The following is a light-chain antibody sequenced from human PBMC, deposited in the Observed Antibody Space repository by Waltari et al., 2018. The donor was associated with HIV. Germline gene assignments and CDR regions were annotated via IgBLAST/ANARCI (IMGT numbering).Light chain of an antibody. J-gene: IGLJ2*01. CDR1: LSNIVRFD. Sequence: QPMLTQPPSVSGAPGQTVTISCIRDLSNIVRFDVPWYPQLPGAAPKLLIYANTNRPSGVPDRFSASKSGTSASLAISGLQAEDEADYYCQSYDTILSGPVVVFGGGTKLTVL. V-gene: IGLV1-40*01. CDR2: ANT. CDR3: QSYDTILSGPVVV.